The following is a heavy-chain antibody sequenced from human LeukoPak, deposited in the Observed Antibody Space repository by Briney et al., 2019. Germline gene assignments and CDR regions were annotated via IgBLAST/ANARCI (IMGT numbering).Heavy chain of an antibody. Sequence: SETLSLTCTVSGGSISSSSYYWGWIRQPPWKGLEWIGSIYYSGSTYYNPSLKSRVTISVDTSKNHFSLNLNSVTAADTAVYYCARSREGSIDYWGQGILVTVSS. CDR2: IYYSGST. CDR3: ARSREGSIDY. CDR1: GGSISSSSYY. J-gene: IGHJ4*02. D-gene: IGHD1-26*01. V-gene: IGHV4-39*02.